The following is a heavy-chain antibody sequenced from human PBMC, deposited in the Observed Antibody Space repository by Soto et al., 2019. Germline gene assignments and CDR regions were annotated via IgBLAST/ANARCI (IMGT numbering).Heavy chain of an antibody. V-gene: IGHV1-8*01. J-gene: IGHJ3*02. CDR2: MNPNSGNT. CDR3: ASRIAVDALDAFDI. D-gene: IGHD6-19*01. CDR1: GYTFTSYD. Sequence: GASVKGSCKASGYTFTSYDINWVRQATGQGLEWMGWMNPNSGNTGYAQKFQGRVTMTRNTSISTAYMELSSLRSEDTAVYYCASRIAVDALDAFDIWGQGTMVTVSS.